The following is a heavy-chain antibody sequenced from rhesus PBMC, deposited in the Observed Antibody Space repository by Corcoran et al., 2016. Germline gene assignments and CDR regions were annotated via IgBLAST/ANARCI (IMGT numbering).Heavy chain of an antibody. D-gene: IGHD1-44*02. CDR1: GGSISDDYH. Sequence: QVQLQESGPGLVKPSETLSLTCAVSGGSISDDYHWSWIRQPPGKGLEWIGYIYGRRGGDNYTPSLKNRDTISIDTSKRQFSLKLSSVTAADTAVDYCTRLGAAFDSWGQGLRVTVSP. V-gene: IGHV4-106*01. CDR3: TRLGAAFDS. CDR2: IYGRRGGD. J-gene: IGHJ3*01.